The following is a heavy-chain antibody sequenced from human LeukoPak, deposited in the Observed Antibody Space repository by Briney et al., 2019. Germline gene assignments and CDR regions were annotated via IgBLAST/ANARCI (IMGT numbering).Heavy chain of an antibody. CDR1: GFTFDDYA. CDR3: VKGRSSNVMAAGTY. J-gene: IGHJ4*02. CDR2: INWNATAK. V-gene: IGHV3-9*01. Sequence: PGMSLSLSCVASGFTFDDYAMHWVRQAPGNGLEGVAVINWNATAKFYADSVKGRFAVSRDNAEKSLYLQLNSLRDEDTAFYYCVKGRSSNVMAAGTYWGQGTLVIVSS. D-gene: IGHD6-13*01.